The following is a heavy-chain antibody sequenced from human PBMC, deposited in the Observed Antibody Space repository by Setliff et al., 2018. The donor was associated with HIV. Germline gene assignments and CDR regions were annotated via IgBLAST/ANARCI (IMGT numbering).Heavy chain of an antibody. D-gene: IGHD5-12*01. CDR1: GGSFTDYS. Sequence: PSETLSLTWAVLGGSFTDYSWSWIRQAPGKGLEWIGEINHSGSTIYNPSLQSRVIMSVDASRNQFSLNVNSLTAADTAVYLCARWGDGYNSYDFWGQGTLVTVSS. CDR2: INHSGST. CDR3: ARWGDGYNSYDF. V-gene: IGHV4-34*10. J-gene: IGHJ4*02.